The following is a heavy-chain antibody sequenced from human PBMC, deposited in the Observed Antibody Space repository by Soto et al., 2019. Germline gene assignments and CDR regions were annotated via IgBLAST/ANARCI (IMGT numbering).Heavy chain of an antibody. J-gene: IGHJ4*02. CDR3: ACIGAAARAVGYGY. CDR2: MNPNRGNT. CDR1: GYTFTSYD. D-gene: IGHD6-13*01. V-gene: IGHV1-8*01. Sequence: QVQLVQSGAEVKKPGASVKVSCKDSGYTFTSYDINWVRQATGQGLEWMGWMNPNRGNTGYAQKFQGRVTMTRNTSISTAYMELSSLRSEDTAVYYCACIGAAARAVGYGYWGQGTLVTVSS.